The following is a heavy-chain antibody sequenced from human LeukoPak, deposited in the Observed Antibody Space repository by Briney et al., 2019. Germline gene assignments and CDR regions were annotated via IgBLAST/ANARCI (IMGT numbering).Heavy chain of an antibody. Sequence: ASVKVSCKASGYTFTNYGINWVRQATGQGLEWMGWMNPNSGNTGYAQKFQGRVTMTRNTSISTAYMELSSLRSEDTAVYYCARGESLKMVRGVIPPDYWGQGTLVTVSS. CDR3: ARGESLKMVRGVIPPDY. V-gene: IGHV1-8*02. D-gene: IGHD3-10*01. J-gene: IGHJ4*02. CDR2: MNPNSGNT. CDR1: GYTFTNYG.